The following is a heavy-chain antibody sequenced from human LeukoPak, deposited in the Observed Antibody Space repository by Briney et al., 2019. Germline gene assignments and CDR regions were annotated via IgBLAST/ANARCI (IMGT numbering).Heavy chain of an antibody. Sequence: GGSLRLSCAASGFTFSSYWMSWVRQAPGKGLEWVSTISNSDYSTYYADSVKGRFTISRANSENTLYLQMNNLRAEDTAVYYCAKATGYLLWGQGTLVTVSS. CDR1: GFTFSSYW. V-gene: IGHV3-23*01. D-gene: IGHD1-14*01. CDR3: AKATGYLL. CDR2: ISNSDYST. J-gene: IGHJ4*02.